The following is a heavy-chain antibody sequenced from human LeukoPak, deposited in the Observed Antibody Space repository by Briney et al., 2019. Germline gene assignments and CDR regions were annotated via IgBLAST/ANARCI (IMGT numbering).Heavy chain of an antibody. Sequence: PSETLSLTCSVSGGSISRDYWSWIRQPPGEGLEWIGYIYYTGSTNYNPSLKSRVTISVDTSKKQFSLKLSSVTAADTAVYYCARDRPGGSSLDDWGQRTLVTVSS. J-gene: IGHJ4*02. V-gene: IGHV4-59*01. CDR1: GGSISRDY. CDR2: IYYTGST. CDR3: ARDRPGGSSLDD. D-gene: IGHD6-13*01.